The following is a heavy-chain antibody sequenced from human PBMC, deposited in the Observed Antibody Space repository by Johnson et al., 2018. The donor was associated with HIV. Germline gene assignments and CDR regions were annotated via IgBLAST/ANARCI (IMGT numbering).Heavy chain of an antibody. D-gene: IGHD5-18*01. CDR3: ARDNQGYSDRAVDI. V-gene: IGHV3-7*01. CDR2: IKQDGSEK. Sequence: VQLVESGGGLVQPGGSLRLSCAASGFTFSSYWMSWVRQTPGKGLEWVANIKQDGSEKYYVDSVKGRFPISRDNAKNSLYLQMNSLSAEDTAVYYCARDNQGYSDRAVDIWGQGTRVTVSS. CDR1: GFTFSSYW. J-gene: IGHJ3*02.